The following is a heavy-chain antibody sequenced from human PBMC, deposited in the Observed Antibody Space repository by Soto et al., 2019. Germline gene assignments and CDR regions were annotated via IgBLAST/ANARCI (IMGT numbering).Heavy chain of an antibody. V-gene: IGHV1-18*01. D-gene: IGHD1-26*01. CDR1: GYTFLNYD. CDR3: ARNRYIGNFGFDV. Sequence: ASVKVSCKASGYTFLNYDVAWVRRAPGQGLEWMGWISISKGKTYYQQSLQGRVTMTTDTATTTTYIEVRSLRSDDTAVYYCARNRYIGNFGFDVSGQGPTVTVSS. CDR2: ISISKGKT. J-gene: IGHJ6*02.